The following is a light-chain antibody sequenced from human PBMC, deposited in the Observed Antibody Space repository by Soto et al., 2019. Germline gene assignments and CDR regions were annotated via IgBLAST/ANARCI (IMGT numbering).Light chain of an antibody. CDR2: GAS. CDR3: QQYGSSGT. Sequence: IVLMHSXVTLXLXXXXXXPXXXXASQSVSNNYLAWYQQKPGQAPRLLIYGASNRATGIPDRFSGSGSGTDFTLTISRLEPEDFAVYYCQQYGSSGTFGQGTKVDIK. CDR1: QSVSNNY. V-gene: IGKV3-20*01. J-gene: IGKJ1*01.